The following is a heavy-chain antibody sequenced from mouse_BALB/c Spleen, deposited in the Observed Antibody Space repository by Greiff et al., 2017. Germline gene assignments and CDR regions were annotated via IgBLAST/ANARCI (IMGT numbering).Heavy chain of an antibody. CDR3: ARSGDGYFYYAMDD. J-gene: IGHJ4*01. CDR2: ISSGSSTI. D-gene: IGHD2-3*01. CDR1: GFTFSSFG. V-gene: IGHV5-17*02. Sequence: EVKLVESGGGLVQPGGSRKLSCAASGFTFSSFGMHWVRQAPEKGLEWVAYISSGSSTIYYADTVKGRFTISRDNPKNTLFLQMTSLRSEDTAMYYCARSGDGYFYYAMDDWGQGTSVTVSS.